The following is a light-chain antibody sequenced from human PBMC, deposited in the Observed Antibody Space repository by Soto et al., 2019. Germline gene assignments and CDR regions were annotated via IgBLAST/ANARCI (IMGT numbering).Light chain of an antibody. Sequence: QSALTQPASVSGSPGQSITISCTGTSSDVGGYNYVSWYQQHPGKAPKLMIYDVSNRPSGVSNRFSGSKSGNTASLTISGLHAEDEADYYCSSDTSSSTLVVFGGGTKLTVL. CDR3: SSDTSSSTLVV. CDR2: DVS. J-gene: IGLJ2*01. CDR1: SSDVGGYNY. V-gene: IGLV2-14*01.